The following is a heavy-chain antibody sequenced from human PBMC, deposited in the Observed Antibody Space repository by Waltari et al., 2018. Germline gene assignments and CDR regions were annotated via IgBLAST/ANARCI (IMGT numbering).Heavy chain of an antibody. Sequence: QLQLQESGPGLVKPSETLSLTCTVSGGSISSSSYYWGWIRQPPGKGLEWIGSIYYSGGTYYNPSLKSRVTISVDTSKNQFSLKLSSVTAADTAVYYCARGQAQWLVPNWYFDLWGRGTLVTVSS. CDR3: ARGQAQWLVPNWYFDL. V-gene: IGHV4-39*07. D-gene: IGHD6-19*01. CDR2: IYYSGGT. CDR1: GGSISSSSYY. J-gene: IGHJ2*01.